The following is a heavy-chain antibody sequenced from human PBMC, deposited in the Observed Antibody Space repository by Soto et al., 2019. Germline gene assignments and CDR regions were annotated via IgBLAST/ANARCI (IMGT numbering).Heavy chain of an antibody. CDR3: AGGPKGYSSTWYVD. D-gene: IGHD6-13*01. CDR1: GGSFSGYC. V-gene: IGHV4-34*01. Sequence: QVQLQQWGAGLLKPSETLSLTCAVYGGSFSGYCWSWIRQPPGKGLEWIGEINHSGSTNYNPSLKSRVTISVDTSKNQFSLKLSSVTAADTAVYYCAGGPKGYSSTWYVDWGQGTLVTVSS. CDR2: INHSGST. J-gene: IGHJ4*02.